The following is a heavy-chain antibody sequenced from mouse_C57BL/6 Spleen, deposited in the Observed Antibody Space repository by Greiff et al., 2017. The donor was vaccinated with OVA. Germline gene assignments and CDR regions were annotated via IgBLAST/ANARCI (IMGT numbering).Heavy chain of an antibody. CDR2: IDPEDGDT. D-gene: IGHD2-3*01. CDR1: GFNIKDYY. Sequence: VQLQQSGAELVRPGASVKLSCTASGFNIKDYYMHWVKQRPEQGLEWIGRIDPEDGDTEYAPKFQGKATLTVDKSSSTAYMQLSSLTSEDSAVYYCARRGGYYEAMDYWGQGTSVTVSS. CDR3: ARRGGYYEAMDY. J-gene: IGHJ4*01. V-gene: IGHV14-1*01.